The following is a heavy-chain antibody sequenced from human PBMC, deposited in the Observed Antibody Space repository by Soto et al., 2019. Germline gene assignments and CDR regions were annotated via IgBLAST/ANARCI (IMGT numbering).Heavy chain of an antibody. CDR3: VRGYCSGGSCYSENDDAFDI. V-gene: IGHV1-46*01. Sequence: GASVKVSCKASGCTFTSYYMHWVRQAPGQGLEWMGIINPSGGSTSYAQKFQGRVTMTRDTSTSTVYMELSSLRSEDTAVYYCVRGYCSGGSCYSENDDAFDIWGQGTMVTVSS. CDR2: INPSGGST. CDR1: GCTFTSYY. D-gene: IGHD2-15*01. J-gene: IGHJ3*02.